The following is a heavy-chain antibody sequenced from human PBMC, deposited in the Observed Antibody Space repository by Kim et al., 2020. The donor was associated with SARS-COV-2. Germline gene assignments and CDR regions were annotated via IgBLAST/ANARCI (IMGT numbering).Heavy chain of an antibody. CDR1: GGTFSSYA. Sequence: SVKVSCKASGGTFSSYAISWVRQAPGQGLEWMGRIIPILGIANDAQKFQGRVTITADKSTSTAYMELSSLRSEDTAVYYCARDGLFQMGLPAQLVSGYWGQGTLVTVSS. D-gene: IGHD6-6*01. CDR2: IIPILGIA. V-gene: IGHV1-69*10. CDR3: ARDGLFQMGLPAQLVSGY. J-gene: IGHJ4*02.